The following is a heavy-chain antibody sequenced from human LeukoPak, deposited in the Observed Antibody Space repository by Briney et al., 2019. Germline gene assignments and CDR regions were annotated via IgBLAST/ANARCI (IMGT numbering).Heavy chain of an antibody. D-gene: IGHD2-15*01. Sequence: VASVKLSCKASSFIFNNYGISWVRQAPGQGREWMGWISVYNDNTKYSQNLQGRLTLTTDKSTNTAYRELRSLRSDDTAIYYCARAVSGGSSFFYMDVWGKGTTVTISS. CDR3: ARAVSGGSSFFYMDV. CDR1: SFIFNNYG. CDR2: ISVYNDNT. J-gene: IGHJ6*03. V-gene: IGHV1-18*01.